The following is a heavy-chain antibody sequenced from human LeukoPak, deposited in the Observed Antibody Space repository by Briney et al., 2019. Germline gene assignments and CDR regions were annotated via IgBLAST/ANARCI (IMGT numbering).Heavy chain of an antibody. J-gene: IGHJ4*02. D-gene: IGHD2-15*01. CDR3: ARGGYYSGGSCLQKTFDY. CDR1: GYTFTSYA. Sequence: GASVKVSCKASGYTFTSYAMHWVRQAPGQRLEWMGWINAGNGNTKYSQKFQGRVTITRDTSASTAYMELSSLRSEDTAVYYCARGGYYSGGSCLQKTFDYWGQGTLVTVSS. CDR2: INAGNGNT. V-gene: IGHV1-3*01.